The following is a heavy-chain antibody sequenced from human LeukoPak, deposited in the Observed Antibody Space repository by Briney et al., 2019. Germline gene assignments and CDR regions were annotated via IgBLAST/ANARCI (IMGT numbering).Heavy chain of an antibody. CDR1: GGSFSGYY. CDR3: ARWRVYAYYFDY. Sequence: SETLSLTCAVYGGSFSGYYWSWIRQPPGKGLEWIGEINHSGSTNYNPSLKSRVTISVDTSKNQFSLKLSSVTAADTAVYYCARWRVYAYYFDYWGQGTLVTVSS. V-gene: IGHV4-34*01. CDR2: INHSGST. D-gene: IGHD2-8*01. J-gene: IGHJ4*02.